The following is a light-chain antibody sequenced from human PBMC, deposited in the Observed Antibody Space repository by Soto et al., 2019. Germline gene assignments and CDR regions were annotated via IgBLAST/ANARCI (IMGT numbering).Light chain of an antibody. V-gene: IGKV3-20*01. CDR3: QQYGGSSRT. CDR1: QSVRNNY. CDR2: ETY. J-gene: IGKJ1*01. Sequence: EIVLTQSPDTLSLSPGERVTLSCRASQSVRNNYLAWYQQKPGQAPRLLIYETYRRATGIPDRFSGSGSGIDFTLTISRLEPEDFAVYLCQQYGGSSRTFGLGTKV.